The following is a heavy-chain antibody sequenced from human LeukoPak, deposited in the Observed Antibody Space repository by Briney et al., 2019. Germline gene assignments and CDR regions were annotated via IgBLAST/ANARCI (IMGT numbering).Heavy chain of an antibody. CDR1: GGSFKGFF. V-gene: IGHV4-34*01. CDR3: ARGATISETGYFDF. Sequence: GTPFLPPALYGGSFKGFFWSWVRHAPREGRGGGAEIDHRGDTNYNPSVKSRVTVSVDTSKNQFSLKVRSLSAADTAVYYCARGATISETGYFDFWGQGTLVTVSS. J-gene: IGHJ4*03. D-gene: IGHD5-24*01. CDR2: IDHRGDT.